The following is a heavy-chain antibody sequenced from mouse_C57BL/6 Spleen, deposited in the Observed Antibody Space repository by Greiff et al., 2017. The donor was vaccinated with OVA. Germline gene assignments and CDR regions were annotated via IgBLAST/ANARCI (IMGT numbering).Heavy chain of an antibody. CDR3: TGLRGAMDY. Sequence: EVQLVESGAELVRPGASVKLSCTASGFNIKDDYMHWVKQRPEQGLEWIGWIDPENGDTEYASKFQGKATITADTSSNTAYLQLSSLTSEDTAVYYCTGLRGAMDYWGQGTSVTVSS. D-gene: IGHD2-4*01. CDR1: GFNIKDDY. V-gene: IGHV14-4*01. CDR2: IDPENGDT. J-gene: IGHJ4*01.